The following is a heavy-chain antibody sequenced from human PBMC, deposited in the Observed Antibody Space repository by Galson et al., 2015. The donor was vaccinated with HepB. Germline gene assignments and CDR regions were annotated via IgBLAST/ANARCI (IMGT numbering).Heavy chain of an antibody. J-gene: IGHJ4*02. CDR1: GGSFSGYY. CDR3: ARASGIYYDILTGYYKGIRFDY. V-gene: IGHV4-34*01. Sequence: ETLSLTCAVYGGSFSGYYWSWIRQPPGKGLEWIGEINHSGSTNYNPSLKSRVTISVDTSKNQFSLKLSSVTAADTAVYYCARASGIYYDILTGYYKGIRFDYWGQGTLVTVSS. D-gene: IGHD3-9*01. CDR2: INHSGST.